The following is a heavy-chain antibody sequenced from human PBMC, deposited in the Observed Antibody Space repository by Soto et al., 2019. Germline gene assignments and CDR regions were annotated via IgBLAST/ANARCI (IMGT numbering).Heavy chain of an antibody. D-gene: IGHD6-25*01. Sequence: QVQLVESGGGVVQPGRSLRLSCAASGFTFSSYGMHWVRQAPGKGLEWVAVIWYDGSNKYYADSVKGRFTISRDNSKNTLYLQMNSLRAEDTAVYYCARADGGYPPYYYYYMDVWGKGTTVTVSS. CDR2: IWYDGSNK. V-gene: IGHV3-33*01. J-gene: IGHJ6*03. CDR3: ARADGGYPPYYYYYMDV. CDR1: GFTFSSYG.